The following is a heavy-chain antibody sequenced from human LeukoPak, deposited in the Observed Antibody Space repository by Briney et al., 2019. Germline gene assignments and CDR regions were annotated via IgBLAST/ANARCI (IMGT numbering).Heavy chain of an antibody. CDR3: PNEFSCWSRPGLDY. V-gene: IGHV3-30*02. J-gene: IGHJ4*02. D-gene: IGHD3-3*01. CDR2: IGFDGTNK. CDR1: GFTFSSYG. Sequence: GGALRLSCEASGFTFSSYGMHWGRQAPGKGQERVAFIGFDGTNKNYVDSVKGRFVIYRNHSKKTLHLQVTSVRVVAPPVYSCPNEFSCWSRPGLDYWLQGSLVSVRS.